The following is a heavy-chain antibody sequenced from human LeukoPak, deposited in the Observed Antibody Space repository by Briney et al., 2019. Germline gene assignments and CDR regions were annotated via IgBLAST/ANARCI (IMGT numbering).Heavy chain of an antibody. CDR2: MNPNSGNT. CDR1: GYTFTSYD. V-gene: IGHV1-8*01. D-gene: IGHD2-15*01. J-gene: IGHJ6*03. Sequence: ASVKVSCKASGYTFTSYDINWVRQATGQGLEWMGWMNPNSGNTGYAQKFQGRVTMTRNTSISTAYMELSSLRSEDTAVYYCARGVRHRYCSGGSCYRGGYYYYYMDVWGKGTTVTVSS. CDR3: ARGVRHRYCSGGSCYRGGYYYYYMDV.